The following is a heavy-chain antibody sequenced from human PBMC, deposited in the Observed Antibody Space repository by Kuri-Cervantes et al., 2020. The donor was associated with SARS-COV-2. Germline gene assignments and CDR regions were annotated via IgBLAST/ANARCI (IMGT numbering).Heavy chain of an antibody. Sequence: GESLKISCAASGFTFTSYAIHWVRQAPGKGLEWVAVISDDGSNKYYADSVKGRSTISRDNSKNRLYLQMTSLRTEDTAVYYCARAEYSGTYLGWEYFQHWGQGTLVTVSS. CDR3: ARAEYSGTYLGWEYFQH. V-gene: IGHV3-30-3*01. CDR1: GFTFTSYA. J-gene: IGHJ1*01. CDR2: ISDDGSNK. D-gene: IGHD1-26*01.